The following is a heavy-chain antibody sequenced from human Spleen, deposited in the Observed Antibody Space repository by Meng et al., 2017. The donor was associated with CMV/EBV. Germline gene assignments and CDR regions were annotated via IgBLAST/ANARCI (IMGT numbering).Heavy chain of an antibody. CDR2: IRYDGANK. V-gene: IGHV3-30*02. D-gene: IGHD1-26*01. CDR1: GFSFSTYG. Sequence: SGFSFSTYGMHWVSQTPGKGLEWVAFIRYDGANKYYTDSMKGRFTISRDNSKNTVYLQMSSLRAEDTAVYYCAKDRAGSYTLDWYFDLWGRGTLVTVSS. J-gene: IGHJ2*01. CDR3: AKDRAGSYTLDWYFDL.